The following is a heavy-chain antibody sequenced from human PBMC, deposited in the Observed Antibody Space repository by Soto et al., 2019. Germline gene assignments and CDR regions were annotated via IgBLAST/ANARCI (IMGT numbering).Heavy chain of an antibody. CDR2: IDPRASYT. CDR3: ARHRLTTKDACQL. J-gene: IGHJ3*01. V-gene: IGHV5-10-1*01. D-gene: IGHD4-4*01. Sequence: PGQSLNISRKGSGYTFSNYWLAWVRQMPGKGLEWMGRIDPRASYTNYSPSFQGHVTISADTSISTAYLQWSSLKASDTAMYYCARHRLTTKDACQLGGEGTTVTV. CDR1: GYTFSNYW.